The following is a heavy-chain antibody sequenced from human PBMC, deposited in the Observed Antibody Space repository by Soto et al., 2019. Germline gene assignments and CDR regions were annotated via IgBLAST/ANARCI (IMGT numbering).Heavy chain of an antibody. CDR2: IKGDGSEK. V-gene: IGHV3-7*03. CDR1: GFTFNRFW. Sequence: GGSLRLSCAASGFTFNRFWMNWVRQAQGKGLEWVATIKGDGSEKQYADAVKGRCTVSRDNAKNLVYLQMDSLRVDDTALYYCARERDPRLSDHWGLGTLVTVSS. D-gene: IGHD6-6*01. J-gene: IGHJ4*02. CDR3: ARERDPRLSDH.